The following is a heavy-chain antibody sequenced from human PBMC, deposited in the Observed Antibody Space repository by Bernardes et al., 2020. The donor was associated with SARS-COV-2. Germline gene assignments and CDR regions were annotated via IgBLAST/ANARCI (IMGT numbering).Heavy chain of an antibody. CDR1: GFTFSNYW. CDR3: ATAGDYRFDY. D-gene: IGHD4-17*01. J-gene: IGHJ4*02. CDR2: INPDGSTP. V-gene: IGHV3-74*01. Sequence: GGSLRLSCAASGFTFSNYWMHWVRQAPGKGLMWVSRINPDGSTPNYADSVKGRFTISRDNAKNTLYLQINSLRAEDTAIYYCATAGDYRFDYWGQGTLLTVSS.